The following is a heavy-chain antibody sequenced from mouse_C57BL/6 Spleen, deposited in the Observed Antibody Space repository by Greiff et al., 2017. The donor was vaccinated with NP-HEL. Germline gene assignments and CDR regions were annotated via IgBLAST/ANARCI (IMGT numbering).Heavy chain of an antibody. Sequence: EVQGVESGGGLVQPGESLKLSCESNEYEFPSHDMSWVRKTPEKRLELVAAINSDGGSTYYPDTMERRFIISRDNTKKTLYLQMSSLRSEDTALYYCARHDGYYGYERGAMDYWGQGTSVTVSS. V-gene: IGHV5-2*01. D-gene: IGHD2-2*01. CDR1: EYEFPSHD. J-gene: IGHJ4*01. CDR2: INSDGGST. CDR3: ARHDGYYGYERGAMDY.